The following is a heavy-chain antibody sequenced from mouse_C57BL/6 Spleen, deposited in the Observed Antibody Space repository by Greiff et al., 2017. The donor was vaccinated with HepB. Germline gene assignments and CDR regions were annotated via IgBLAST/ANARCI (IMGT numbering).Heavy chain of an antibody. D-gene: IGHD2-3*01. CDR1: GYAFSSYW. V-gene: IGHV1-80*01. Sequence: QVQLQQSGAELVKPGASVKISCKASGYAFSSYWMNWVKQRPGKGLEWIGQIYPGDGDTNYNGKFKGKATLTADKSSSTAYMQLSSLTSEDSAVYFCARWYDGYYTGDYWGQGTTLTVSS. CDR3: ARWYDGYYTGDY. CDR2: IYPGDGDT. J-gene: IGHJ2*01.